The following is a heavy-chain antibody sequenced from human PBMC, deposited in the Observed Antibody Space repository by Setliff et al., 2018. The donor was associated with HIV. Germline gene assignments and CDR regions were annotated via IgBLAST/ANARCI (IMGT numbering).Heavy chain of an antibody. D-gene: IGHD2-2*01. CDR3: ARDRVYCGTTSCPLDY. V-gene: IGHV3-21*01. J-gene: IGHJ4*02. CDR1: GFTFSSYS. CDR2: ISSSSYI. Sequence: PGGSLRLSCAASGFTFSSYSMNWVRQAPGKGLEWVSSISSSSYIYYADSVKGRFTISRDNAKNSLYLQMNSLRAEDTAVYYCARDRVYCGTTSCPLDYWGQGTLVTVSS.